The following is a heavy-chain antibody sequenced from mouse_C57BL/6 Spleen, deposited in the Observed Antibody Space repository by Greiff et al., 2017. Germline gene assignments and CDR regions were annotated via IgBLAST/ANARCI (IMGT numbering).Heavy chain of an antibody. Sequence: VQLKQSGPELVKPGASVKMSCKASGYTFTDYNMHWVKQSHGKSLEWIGYINPNNGGTSYNQKFKGKATLTVNKSSSTAYMELRSLTSEDSAVYYCSFYYPFAYWGQGTLVTVSA. CDR2: INPNNGGT. D-gene: IGHD2-1*01. V-gene: IGHV1-22*01. J-gene: IGHJ3*01. CDR3: SFYYPFAY. CDR1: GYTFTDYN.